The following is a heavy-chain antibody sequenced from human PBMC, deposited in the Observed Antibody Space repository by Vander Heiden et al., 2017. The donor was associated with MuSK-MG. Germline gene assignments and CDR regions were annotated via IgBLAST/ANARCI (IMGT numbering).Heavy chain of an antibody. J-gene: IGHJ4*02. D-gene: IGHD5-18*01. CDR3: ARHTFGYRYGVDY. CDR2: LYYSGTP. V-gene: IGHV4-39*01. CDR1: VPSLSRGPYY. Sequence: LPLQDSGPGLVKTSATLSLTGRVPVPSLSRGPYYWGERRQTPGTGLGWVGCLYYSGTPNDNPSLRSRVTIPVDTSLHQFALRLSSVPAADTAVYYCARHTFGYRYGVDYWGEVLLVAVSS.